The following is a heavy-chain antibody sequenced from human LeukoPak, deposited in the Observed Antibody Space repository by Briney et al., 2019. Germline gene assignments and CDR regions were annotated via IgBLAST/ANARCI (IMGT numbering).Heavy chain of an antibody. CDR1: GVSISPNY. J-gene: IGHJ6*03. D-gene: IGHD6-19*01. CDR2: VYYSGST. V-gene: IGHV4-59*01. Sequence: PSGPLSLTCTVSGVSISPNYWSWIRQPPGKGLEWIAYVYYSGSTNYNPSLKSRVTISVDASKKQFSLRLKSVTAADTAVYYCARGGVAVAGSPAADYYYYMDVWGKGTTVTVSS. CDR3: ARGGVAVAGSPAADYYYYMDV.